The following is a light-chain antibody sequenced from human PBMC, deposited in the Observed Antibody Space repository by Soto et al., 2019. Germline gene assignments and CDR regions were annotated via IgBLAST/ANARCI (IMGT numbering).Light chain of an antibody. CDR1: QSVSSSY. Sequence: EIVLTQSPGTLSLSPGERATLSCRASQSVSSSYLAWYQHKPGQAPRLLIYGASTRATDIPARFRGTGSGTDFTLTISSLQSEDFAVYFCQQYHIWPSWTFGQGTKVDIK. V-gene: IGKV3-15*01. J-gene: IGKJ1*01. CDR2: GAS. CDR3: QQYHIWPSWT.